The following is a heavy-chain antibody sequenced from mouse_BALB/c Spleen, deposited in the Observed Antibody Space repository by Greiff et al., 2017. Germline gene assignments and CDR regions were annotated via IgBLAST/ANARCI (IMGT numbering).Heavy chain of an antibody. CDR1: GFTFSSYA. CDR2: ISSGGSYT. J-gene: IGHJ3*01. V-gene: IGHV5-9-4*01. Sequence: EVKVVESGGGLVKPGGSLKLSCAASGFTFSSYAMSWVRQSPEKRLEWVAEISSGGSYTYYPDTVTGRFTISRDNAKNTLYLEMSSLRSEDTAMYYCARDLSHGNYFFAYWGQGTLVTVSA. D-gene: IGHD2-1*01. CDR3: ARDLSHGNYFFAY.